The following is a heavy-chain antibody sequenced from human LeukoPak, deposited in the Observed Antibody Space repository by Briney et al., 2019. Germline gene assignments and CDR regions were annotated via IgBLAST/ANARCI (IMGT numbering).Heavy chain of an antibody. V-gene: IGHV4-34*01. CDR1: GGSFSGYY. J-gene: IGHJ4*02. CDR2: INHSGST. Sequence: PSETLSLTCAVYGGSFSGYYWSWIRQPPGKGLEWIGEINHSGSTNYNPSLKSRVTISVDTSKNQFSLKLSSVTAADTAVYYCARAYCSGGSCYPFDYWGQGALGTVSS. D-gene: IGHD2-15*01. CDR3: ARAYCSGGSCYPFDY.